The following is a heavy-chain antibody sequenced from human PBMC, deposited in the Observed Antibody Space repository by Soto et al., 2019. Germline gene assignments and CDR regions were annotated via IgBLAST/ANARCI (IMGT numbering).Heavy chain of an antibody. CDR3: ASRGVFLTEDYP. CDR2: ISYDGSNK. D-gene: IGHD6-13*01. J-gene: IGHJ5*02. V-gene: IGHV3-30-3*01. CDR1: GFTFSSYA. Sequence: GGSLRLSCAASGFTFSSYAMHWVRQAPGKGLEWVAVISYDGSNKYYADSVKGRFTISRDNSKNTLYLQMNSLRAEDTAVDYCASRGVFLTEDYPWGQGPLVTVSS.